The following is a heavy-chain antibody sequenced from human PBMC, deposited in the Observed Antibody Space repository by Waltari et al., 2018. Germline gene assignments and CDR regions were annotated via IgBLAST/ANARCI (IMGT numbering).Heavy chain of an antibody. CDR3: ARASGGYYYDSSGYSHYYYYGMDV. CDR2: IYHSGPA. Sequence: QLQLQESGSGLVKPSQTLSLTCAVSGGSISSGGYSWSWIRQPPGKGLEWIGYIYHSGPAYYNPPPKSRVTISVARSKNQFSLELSSVTAADTAVYYCARASGGYYYDSSGYSHYYYYGMDVWGQGTTVTVSS. CDR1: GGSISSGGYS. J-gene: IGHJ6*02. D-gene: IGHD3-22*01. V-gene: IGHV4-30-2*01.